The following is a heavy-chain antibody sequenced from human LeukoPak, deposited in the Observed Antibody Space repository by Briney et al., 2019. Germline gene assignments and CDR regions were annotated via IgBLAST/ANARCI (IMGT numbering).Heavy chain of an antibody. J-gene: IGHJ4*02. Sequence: SETLSLTCTVSGGSISGYYWSWFRQPPGKGLEWIGYIHSSGTTEYNPSLEGRITTSVDTSKNQVSLKLSSVTVADTAFYYCTREGYGSSGYYLDYWGQGTLVTVSS. CDR1: GGSISGYY. D-gene: IGHD3-22*01. CDR2: IHSSGTT. V-gene: IGHV4-59*01. CDR3: TREGYGSSGYYLDY.